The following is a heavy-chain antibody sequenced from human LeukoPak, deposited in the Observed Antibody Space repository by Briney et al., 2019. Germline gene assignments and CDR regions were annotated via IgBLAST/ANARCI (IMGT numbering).Heavy chain of an antibody. J-gene: IGHJ6*02. CDR2: SNWNGGGT. CDR3: AKHMRATNTYSFFGLDV. Sequence: GGSLRLSCAATGFTFKDYGMHWVRQPPGKGLEWVYSNWNGGGTDYADSVKGRFTISRDNAKNSLYLQLSSLRPEDTALYYCAKHMRATNTYSFFGLDVWGQGTTVTVSS. D-gene: IGHD1-26*01. CDR1: GFTFKDYG. V-gene: IGHV3-9*01.